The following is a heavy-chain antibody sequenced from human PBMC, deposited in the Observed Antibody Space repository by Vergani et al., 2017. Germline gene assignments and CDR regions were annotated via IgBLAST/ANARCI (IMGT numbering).Heavy chain of an antibody. J-gene: IGHJ6*03. CDR3: ARTGTSIYYYYMDV. Sequence: QLQLQESGPGLVKPSETLSLTCTVSGGSISSSSYYWGWIRQPPGKGLEWIGSIYYSGSTYYNPSLKSRVTISVDTSKNQFSLKLSSVTAADTAVYYCARTGTSIYYYYMDVWGKGTTVTVSS. CDR2: IYYSGST. D-gene: IGHD1-1*01. V-gene: IGHV4-39*07. CDR1: GGSISSSSYY.